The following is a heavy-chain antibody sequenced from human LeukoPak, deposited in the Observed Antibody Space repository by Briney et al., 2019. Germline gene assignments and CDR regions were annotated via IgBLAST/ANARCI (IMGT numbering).Heavy chain of an antibody. CDR1: GGTFSSYA. V-gene: IGHV1-69*05. CDR3: ARDYPRIVARPAYSGYMDV. J-gene: IGHJ6*03. CDR2: IIPIFGTA. Sequence: SVKVSCKASGGTFSSYAISWVRQAPGQGLEWMGGIIPIFGTANYAQKFQGRVTITTDESTSTAYMELSSLRSEDTAVYYCARDYPRIVARPAYSGYMDVWGKGTTVTVSS. D-gene: IGHD6-6*01.